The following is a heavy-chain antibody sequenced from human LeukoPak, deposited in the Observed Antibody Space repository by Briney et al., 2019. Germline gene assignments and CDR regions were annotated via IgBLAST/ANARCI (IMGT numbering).Heavy chain of an antibody. CDR2: IYTSGST. CDR1: GGSISSGSYY. Sequence: PSQTLSLTCTVSGGSISSGSYYWSWIRQPAGKGLEWIGRIYTSGSTNYNPSLKSRVTMSVDTSKNQFSLKLRSVTAADTAVYYCARDSYCSGGSCYSVWGQGTLVTVSS. J-gene: IGHJ4*02. V-gene: IGHV4-61*02. D-gene: IGHD2-15*01. CDR3: ARDSYCSGGSCYSV.